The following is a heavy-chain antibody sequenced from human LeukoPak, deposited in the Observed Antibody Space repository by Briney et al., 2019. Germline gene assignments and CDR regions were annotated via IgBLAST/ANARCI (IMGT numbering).Heavy chain of an antibody. CDR1: GFTFSTYS. D-gene: IGHD2-15*01. J-gene: IGHJ4*02. CDR2: IISSSSYI. Sequence: GGSLRLSCAAAGFTFSTYSMNWLRQAPGQGLEWVSSIISSSSYIYYADSVKGRFTISRDNAKNSLYLQMNSLRAKDTAVYYCARDPQYCSGGSCYSFDYWGQGTLVTVSS. CDR3: ARDPQYCSGGSCYSFDY. V-gene: IGHV3-21*01.